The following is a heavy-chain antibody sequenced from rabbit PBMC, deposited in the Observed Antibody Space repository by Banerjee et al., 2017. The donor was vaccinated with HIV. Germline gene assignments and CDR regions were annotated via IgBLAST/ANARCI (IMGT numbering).Heavy chain of an antibody. J-gene: IGHJ4*01. CDR3: ARDLAGAIGWNFYL. CDR1: GFSFSDRAV. D-gene: IGHD4-1*01. V-gene: IGHV1S45*01. Sequence: QEQLVESGGGLVQPEGSLTLTCKASGFSFSDRAVMCWVRQAPGEGLEWIACINTATGKPVYATWAKGRFTISTTSSTTVTLQVTSLTAADTATYFCARDLAGAIGWNFYLWGPGTLVTVS. CDR2: INTATGKP.